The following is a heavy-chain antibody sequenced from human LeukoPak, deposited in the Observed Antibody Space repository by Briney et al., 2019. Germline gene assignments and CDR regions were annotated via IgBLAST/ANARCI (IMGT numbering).Heavy chain of an antibody. CDR2: INHSGST. D-gene: IGHD6-13*01. CDR1: GGSFSGYY. V-gene: IGHV4-34*01. J-gene: IGHJ4*02. Sequence: PSETLSLTCAIYGGSFSGYYWSWIRQPPGKGLEWIGEINHSGSTNYNPSLKSRVTISVDKSKNQFSLKLSSVTAADTAVYYCASRGRTSSSSNFDYWGQGTLVTVSS. CDR3: ASRGRTSSSSNFDY.